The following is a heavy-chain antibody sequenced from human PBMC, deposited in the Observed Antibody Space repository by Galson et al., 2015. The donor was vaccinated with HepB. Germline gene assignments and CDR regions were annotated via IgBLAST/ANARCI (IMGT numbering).Heavy chain of an antibody. V-gene: IGHV3-30*18. CDR3: AKERGGSIAAAGLVYYYYGMDV. CDR2: ISYDGSNK. CDR1: GFTFSSYG. Sequence: SLRLSCAASGFTFSSYGMHWVRQAPGKGLEWVAVISYDGSNKYYADSVKGRFTISRDNSKNTLYLQMNSLRAEDTAVYYCAKERGGSIAAAGLVYYYYGMDVWGQGTTVTVSS. J-gene: IGHJ6*02. D-gene: IGHD6-13*01.